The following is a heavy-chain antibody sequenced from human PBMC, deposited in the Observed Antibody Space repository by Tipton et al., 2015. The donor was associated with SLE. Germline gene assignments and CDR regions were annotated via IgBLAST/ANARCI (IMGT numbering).Heavy chain of an antibody. J-gene: IGHJ4*02. CDR2: ISSSSSYT. V-gene: IGHV3-11*03. Sequence: SLRLSCAASGFTFSDYYMSWIRQAPGKGLEWVSYISSSSSYTNYADSVKGRFTISRDNAKNSLYLQMNSLRAEDTAVYYCTTIYCSGNSCPLDYWGQGTLVTVSS. CDR3: TTIYCSGNSCPLDY. CDR1: GFTFSDYY. D-gene: IGHD2-15*01.